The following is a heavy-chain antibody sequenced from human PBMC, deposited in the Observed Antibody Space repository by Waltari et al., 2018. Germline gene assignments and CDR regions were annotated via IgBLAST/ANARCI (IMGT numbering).Heavy chain of an antibody. CDR3: TGHDAVVPLLGAFDI. D-gene: IGHD2-2*01. Sequence: EVQLVESGGGLVQPGRSLRLSCTASGFTFGDYAMSWFRQAPGKGLEWVGFIRSKAYGGTTEYAASVKGRFTISRDDSKSIAYLQMNSLKTEDTAVYYCTGHDAVVPLLGAFDIWGQGTMVTVSS. V-gene: IGHV3-49*03. J-gene: IGHJ3*02. CDR2: IRSKAYGGTT. CDR1: GFTFGDYA.